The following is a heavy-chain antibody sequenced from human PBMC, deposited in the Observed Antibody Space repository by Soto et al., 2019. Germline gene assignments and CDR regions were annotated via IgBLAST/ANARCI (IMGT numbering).Heavy chain of an antibody. CDR3: ARDLRPTDY. CDR2: ISSDGSTT. D-gene: IGHD6-6*01. V-gene: IGHV3-74*01. CDR1: GCTFSTFW. Sequence: EVQLVESGGGLVQPGGYLRLSCAASGCTFSTFWRHWVCQNPGKGLVWVSRISSDGSTTHYADSVKGRFTISRDYAKDTLYLQINGLRAEDTAVYYCARDLRPTDYWGQGTLVTVSS. J-gene: IGHJ4*02.